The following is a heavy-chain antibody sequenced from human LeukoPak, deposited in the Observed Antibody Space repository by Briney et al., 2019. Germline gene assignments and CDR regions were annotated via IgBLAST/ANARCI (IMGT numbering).Heavy chain of an antibody. V-gene: IGHV3-7*03. J-gene: IGHJ4*02. Sequence: PGGSLRLSCTASGFDFPSYWMSWVRQAPGKGLEWVANIKGDGSEEYYADSVKGRFTISRDNSKNTLYLQMNSLRAEDTAVYYCARGRVGGGGPVRFDYWGQGTLVTVSS. CDR3: ARGRVGGGGPVRFDY. CDR1: GFDFPSYW. D-gene: IGHD3-16*01. CDR2: IKGDGSEE.